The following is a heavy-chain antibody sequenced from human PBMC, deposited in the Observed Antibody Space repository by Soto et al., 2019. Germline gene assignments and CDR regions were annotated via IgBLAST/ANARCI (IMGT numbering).Heavy chain of an antibody. V-gene: IGHV3-64*01. Sequence: GGSLRLSCAASGFTFSSYAMHWVRQAPGKGLEYVSAISSNGGSTYYANSVKGRFTISRDNSKNTLYLQMGSLRAEDMAVYNCARGGSIAARPWNYFVNWGKGTLSTVAS. CDR1: GFTFSSYA. J-gene: IGHJ4*02. CDR2: ISSNGGST. CDR3: ARGGSIAARPWNYFVN. D-gene: IGHD6-6*01.